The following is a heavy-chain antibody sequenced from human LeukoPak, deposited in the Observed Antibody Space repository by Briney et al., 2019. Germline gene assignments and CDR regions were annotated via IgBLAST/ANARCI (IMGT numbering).Heavy chain of an antibody. Sequence: GGSLRLSCAASGFTFSSYWMNWARQAPGKGLEWVASINHNGNVNYYVDSVKGRFTISRDNAKNSLYLQMSNLRAEDTAVYFCARDPVGESTIFDYWGQGTLVTVSS. CDR3: ARDPVGESTIFDY. CDR2: INHNGNVN. CDR1: GFTFSSYW. J-gene: IGHJ4*02. D-gene: IGHD1-26*01. V-gene: IGHV3-7*03.